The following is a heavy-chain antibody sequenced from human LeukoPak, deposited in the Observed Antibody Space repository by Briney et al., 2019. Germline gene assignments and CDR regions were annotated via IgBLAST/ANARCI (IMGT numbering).Heavy chain of an antibody. CDR2: IYYSGST. CDR3: ASSSRYYYGSGSYQIDY. J-gene: IGHJ4*02. Sequence: SETLSLTCTVSGGSISSGDYYWSWIRQPPGKGLEWIGYIYYSGSTYYNPSLKSRVTISVDTSKNQFSLKLSSVTAADTAVYYCASSSRYYYGSGSYQIDYWGQGTLVTVSS. V-gene: IGHV4-30-4*01. D-gene: IGHD3-10*01. CDR1: GGSISSGDYY.